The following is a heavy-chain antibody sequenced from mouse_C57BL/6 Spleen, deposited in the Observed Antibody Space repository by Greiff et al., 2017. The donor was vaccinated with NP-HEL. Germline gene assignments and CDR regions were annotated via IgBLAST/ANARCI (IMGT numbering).Heavy chain of an antibody. V-gene: IGHV1-54*01. D-gene: IGHD2-12*01. J-gene: IGHJ4*01. CDR1: GYAFTNYL. CDR3: ARSYYTRAMDY. Sequence: QVQLQQSGAELVRPGTSVKVSCKASGYAFTNYLIEWVKQRTGQGLEWIGVINPGSGGTNYNEKFKGKATLTADKSSSTAYMQLSSLTSEDSAVYFCARSYYTRAMDYWGQGTSVTVSS. CDR2: INPGSGGT.